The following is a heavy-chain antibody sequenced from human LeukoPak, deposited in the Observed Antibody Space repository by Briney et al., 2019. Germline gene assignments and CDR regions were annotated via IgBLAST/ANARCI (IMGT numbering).Heavy chain of an antibody. CDR3: ASGPYTL. D-gene: IGHD2-2*02. CDR2: ISYDGSNK. CDR1: GFTFSSYA. V-gene: IGHV3-30-3*01. J-gene: IGHJ4*02. Sequence: GGSLRLSCAAPGFTFSSYAMHWVRQAPGKGLEWVAVISYDGSNKYYADSVKGRFTISRDNSKNTLYLQMSSLRAEDTAVYYCASGPYTLWGQGTLVTVSS.